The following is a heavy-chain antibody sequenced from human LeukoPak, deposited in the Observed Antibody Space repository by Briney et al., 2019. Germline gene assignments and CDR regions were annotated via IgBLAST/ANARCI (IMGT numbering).Heavy chain of an antibody. Sequence: PSETLSLTCTVSGGSVSSGSYYWSWIRQPPGRGLGWLGYIYYSGSTNYNPSLKSRVTISVDTSKNQFSLKLSSVTAADTAVYYCARDPSSGYYFNWYFDLWGRGTLVTVSS. D-gene: IGHD3-22*01. J-gene: IGHJ2*01. CDR1: GGSVSSGSYY. CDR2: IYYSGST. V-gene: IGHV4-61*01. CDR3: ARDPSSGYYFNWYFDL.